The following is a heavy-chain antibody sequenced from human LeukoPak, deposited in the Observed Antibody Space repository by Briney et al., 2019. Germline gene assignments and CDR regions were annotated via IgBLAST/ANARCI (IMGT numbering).Heavy chain of an antibody. CDR3: ARSPTGHDAFDI. J-gene: IGHJ3*02. V-gene: IGHV4-59*01. CDR2: IYYSGRT. Sequence: SETLSLTCTVSGGSISSYYWSWIRQPPGKGLEWIGYIYYSGRTNYNPSLKSRVTISVDTSKNQFSLKLSSVTAADTAVYYCARSPTGHDAFDIWGQGTMVTVSS. CDR1: GGSISSYY.